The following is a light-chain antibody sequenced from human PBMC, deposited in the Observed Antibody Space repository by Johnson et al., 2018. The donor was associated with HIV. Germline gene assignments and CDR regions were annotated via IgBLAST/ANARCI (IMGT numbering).Light chain of an antibody. V-gene: IGLV1-51*02. CDR2: ENN. CDR3: ETWDSSLSSV. CDR1: SSNIGNNY. J-gene: IGLJ1*01. Sequence: QSVLTQPPSVSAAPGQKVTISCSGSSSNIGNNYVSWYQQLPGTAPKLLIYENNKRPSGIPDRFSGSKSGTSATLGITGLQTGDEADYYCETWDSSLSSVFVTGTKVTVL.